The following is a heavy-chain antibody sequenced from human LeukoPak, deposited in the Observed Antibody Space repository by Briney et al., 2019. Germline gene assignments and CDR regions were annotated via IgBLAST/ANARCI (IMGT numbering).Heavy chain of an antibody. J-gene: IGHJ6*03. V-gene: IGHV1-69*06. Sequence: GASVKVSCKASGGTFSSYAISWVRQAPGQGLEWMGGIFPIFGTANYAQKFQGRVTITADKSTSTAYMELSSLRSEDTAVYYCARDGEEYSSSYYYYYYYMDVWGKGTTVTVSS. D-gene: IGHD6-6*01. CDR3: ARDGEEYSSSYYYYYYYMDV. CDR2: IFPIFGTA. CDR1: GGTFSSYA.